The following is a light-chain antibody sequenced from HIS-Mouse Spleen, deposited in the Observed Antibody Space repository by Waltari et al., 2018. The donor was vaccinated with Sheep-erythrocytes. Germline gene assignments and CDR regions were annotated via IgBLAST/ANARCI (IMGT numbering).Light chain of an antibody. CDR3: QQFNNYPRT. V-gene: IGKV1D-13*01. J-gene: IGKJ1*01. CDR2: DAS. CDR1: QGISSA. Sequence: ASQLTQSPSSLSASVGDRVTITCRASQGISSALAWYQQKPGKAPKLLIYDASSLESGVPSRFSGSGSGTDFTLTISSLQAEDFATYYCQQFNNYPRTFGQGTKVEIK.